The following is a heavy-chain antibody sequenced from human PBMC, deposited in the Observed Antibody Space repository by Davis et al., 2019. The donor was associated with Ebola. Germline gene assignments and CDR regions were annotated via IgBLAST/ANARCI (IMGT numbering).Heavy chain of an antibody. V-gene: IGHV3-73*01. D-gene: IGHD3-16*02. Sequence: GGSLRLSCAASGFTFSGSAMHWVRQASGKGLEWVGRIRSKANSYATAYAASVKGRFTISRDDSKNTAYLQMNSLKTEDTAVYYCTRHAGDVWGSYRYDYWGQGTLVTVSS. CDR3: TRHAGDVWGSYRYDY. CDR1: GFTFSGSA. CDR2: IRSKANSYAT. J-gene: IGHJ4*02.